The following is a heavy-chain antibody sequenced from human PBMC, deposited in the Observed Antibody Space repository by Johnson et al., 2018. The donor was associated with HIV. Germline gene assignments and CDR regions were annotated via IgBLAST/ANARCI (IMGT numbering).Heavy chain of an antibody. V-gene: IGHV3-13*01. CDR1: GFTFSSYD. CDR3: ARGPGYCSGDTCSDTHDLGDAFDI. Sequence: EVQLVESGGGLVQPGGSLRLSCAASGFTFSSYDMHWVRQATGKGLEWVSAIGTVGDTYYPGSVKGRFTISRENAKNSLYLQMNSLRAGDTAVYYCARGPGYCSGDTCSDTHDLGDAFDIWGQGTMVTVSS. D-gene: IGHD2-15*01. CDR2: IGTVGDT. J-gene: IGHJ3*02.